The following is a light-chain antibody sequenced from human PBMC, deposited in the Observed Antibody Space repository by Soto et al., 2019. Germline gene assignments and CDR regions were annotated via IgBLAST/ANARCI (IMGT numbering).Light chain of an antibody. V-gene: IGKV1-6*01. J-gene: IGKJ1*01. CDR1: QGISNE. Sequence: IQVNRSPASLSASEGDRVTLTCRASQGISNELGWYQQRPGKAPKVLIYGASNLQSGVPSRFSGSASGTDFTLTISSLQPEDFTTYYCPHYSTHPYTFGQGTKVDIK. CDR2: GAS. CDR3: PHYSTHPYT.